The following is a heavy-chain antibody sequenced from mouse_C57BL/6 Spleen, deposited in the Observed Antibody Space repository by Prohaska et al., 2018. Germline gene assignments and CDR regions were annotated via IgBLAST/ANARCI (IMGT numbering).Heavy chain of an antibody. V-gene: IGHV4-1*01. CDR1: GIDFSRYW. Sequence: EVKLFQSGGGLLQPGGSMKLSYAASGIDFSRYWMSWVRRAPVKGLEWIGEISPDSRKINYAPTLKDKFIRCRDNAKKTLYLKMSKVRSEDTALYYCARLLGDYWGQGTSVTVSS. CDR3: ARLLGDY. CDR2: ISPDSRKI. J-gene: IGHJ4*01.